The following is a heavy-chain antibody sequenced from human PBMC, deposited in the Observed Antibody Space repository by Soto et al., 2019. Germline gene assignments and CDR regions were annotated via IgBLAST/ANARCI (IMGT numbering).Heavy chain of an antibody. V-gene: IGHV5-51*01. CDR1: GYSFTSYW. Sequence: PGESLKISCKGSGYSFTSYWIGWVRQMPGKGLEWMGIIHPSDFDTRYSPSFQGQVTISADKSISTAYLQWSSLRASDTAMYYCAIHSTGYEDSWGQGTLVTFSS. CDR2: IHPSDFDT. D-gene: IGHD5-12*01. J-gene: IGHJ5*02. CDR3: AIHSTGYEDS.